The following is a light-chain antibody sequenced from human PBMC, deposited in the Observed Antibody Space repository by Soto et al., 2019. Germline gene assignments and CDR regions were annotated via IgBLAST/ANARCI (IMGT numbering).Light chain of an antibody. Sequence: DVVMTQSPLSLPVTLGQPASISCRSNQSLVHSDGIAYFSWFQQRPGRSPRRLIYKVSNRDSGVPAIFSGSGSGTDFALKISRVEAEDVGVYYCMQGTHWPITFGQGTRLESK. CDR1: QSLVHSDGIAY. V-gene: IGKV2-30*02. J-gene: IGKJ5*01. CDR2: KVS. CDR3: MQGTHWPIT.